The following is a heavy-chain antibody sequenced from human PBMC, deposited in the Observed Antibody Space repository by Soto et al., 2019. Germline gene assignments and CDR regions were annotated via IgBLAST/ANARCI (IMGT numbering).Heavy chain of an antibody. CDR1: GYTFTGYY. CDR2: INPNSGGT. J-gene: IGHJ4*02. V-gene: IGHV1-2*04. Sequence: QVPLVQSGAEVKKPGASVKVSCKASGYTFTGYYMHWVRQAPGQGLEWMGWINPNSGGTNYAQKFQGWVTMTRDTSISTAYMELSRLRSDDTAVYYCARESGLGELSFDYWGQGTLVTVSS. D-gene: IGHD3-16*02. CDR3: ARESGLGELSFDY.